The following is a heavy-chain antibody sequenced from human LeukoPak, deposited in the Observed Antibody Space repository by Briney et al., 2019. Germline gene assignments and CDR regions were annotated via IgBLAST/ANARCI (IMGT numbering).Heavy chain of an antibody. CDR3: ARLRGRWSSWFDP. CDR2: INHSGST. Sequence: SEALSLTCAVYGGSFSGYCWSWIRQPPGKGLEWIGEINHSGSTNYNPSLKSRVTISVDTSKNQFSLKLSSVTAADTAVYYCARLRGRWSSWFDPWGQGTLVTVSS. V-gene: IGHV4-34*01. CDR1: GGSFSGYC. D-gene: IGHD6-13*01. J-gene: IGHJ5*02.